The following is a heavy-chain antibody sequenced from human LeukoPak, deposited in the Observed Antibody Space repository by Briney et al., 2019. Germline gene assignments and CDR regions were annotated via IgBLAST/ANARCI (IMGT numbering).Heavy chain of an antibody. V-gene: IGHV3-9*01. CDR1: GFPFHDYA. CDR2: ITWNSGYI. Sequence: GGSLRLSCAASGFPFHDYAMHWVRQAPGRGLGWVSSITWNSGYIVYADSVKGRITVSRDNAQNSLYLQMNSLRPEDTALYYCAKDVACNWNYGFDFWGQGTLVTVSS. J-gene: IGHJ4*02. CDR3: AKDVACNWNYGFDF. D-gene: IGHD1-7*01.